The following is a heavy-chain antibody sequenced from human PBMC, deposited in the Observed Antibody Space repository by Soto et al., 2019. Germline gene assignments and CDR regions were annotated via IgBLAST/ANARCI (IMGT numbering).Heavy chain of an antibody. D-gene: IGHD3-9*01. Sequence: GASVKVSCKASGYTFTGYYMHWVRQAPGQGLEWMGWINPNSGGTNYAQKFQGWVTMTRDTSISTAYMELSRLRSDDTAVYYCARDKGMYYDILTGYNDHYYYYYGMDVWGQGTTVTVSS. J-gene: IGHJ6*02. CDR1: GYTFTGYY. CDR3: ARDKGMYYDILTGYNDHYYYYYGMDV. V-gene: IGHV1-2*04. CDR2: INPNSGGT.